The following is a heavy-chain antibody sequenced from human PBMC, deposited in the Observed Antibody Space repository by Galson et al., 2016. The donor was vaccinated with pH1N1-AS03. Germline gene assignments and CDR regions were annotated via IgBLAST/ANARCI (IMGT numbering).Heavy chain of an antibody. Sequence: SLRLSCAASGFTFSSYAMNWVRQAPGKGLEWVSAISNSGGTTYYADSVKGRFTISRDNSKNTLYLQVNSLRAEDTAVYYCAKASAAAGTRTFDYWGQGTLVTVSS. CDR3: AKASAAAGTRTFDY. V-gene: IGHV3-23*01. CDR1: GFTFSSYA. D-gene: IGHD6-13*01. CDR2: ISNSGGTT. J-gene: IGHJ4*02.